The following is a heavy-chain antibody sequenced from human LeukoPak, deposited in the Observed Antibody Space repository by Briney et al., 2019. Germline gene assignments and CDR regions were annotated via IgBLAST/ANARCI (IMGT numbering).Heavy chain of an antibody. CDR1: GGSFSGYY. D-gene: IGHD1-26*01. J-gene: IGHJ3*02. CDR2: INHSGST. Sequence: SGTLSLTCAVYGGSFSGYYWSWTRQPPGEGLEWIGEINHSGSTNYHPSLKRPVTISVDTPKNHFSLKVSHVTRADTAVYYCARGVNRRWERLFSIAFDIWGQGTMVTVSS. CDR3: ARGVNRRWERLFSIAFDI. V-gene: IGHV4-34*01.